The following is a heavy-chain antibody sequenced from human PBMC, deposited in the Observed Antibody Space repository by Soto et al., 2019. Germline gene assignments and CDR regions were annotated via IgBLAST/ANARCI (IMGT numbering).Heavy chain of an antibody. J-gene: IGHJ4*02. CDR2: IIPILGIA. Sequence: QVQLVQSGAEVKKPGSSVKVSCKASGGTFSSYTISWVRQAPGQGLEWMGRIIPILGIANYAQKFQGRVTITADKSTSTAYMELSSLRSEDTAVYYGARAVKVTTYGSDYWGQGTLDTVST. CDR1: GGTFSSYT. D-gene: IGHD4-17*01. V-gene: IGHV1-69*02. CDR3: ARAVKVTTYGSDY.